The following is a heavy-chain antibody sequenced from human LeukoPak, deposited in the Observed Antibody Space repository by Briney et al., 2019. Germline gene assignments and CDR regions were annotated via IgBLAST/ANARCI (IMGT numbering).Heavy chain of an antibody. CDR1: GDSISSGSYY. J-gene: IGHJ4*02. CDR3: ARTGGDYXXXXDS. Sequence: PSETLSLTCTVSGDSISSGSYYWNWIRQPAGKGLEWIGRIYTSGSTHYNPSLESRVTISVDTSRNQFSLKLNSVTAADTAVYYCARTGGDYXXXXDSXGQGXXXTV. V-gene: IGHV4-61*02. D-gene: IGHD4-17*01. CDR2: IYTSGST.